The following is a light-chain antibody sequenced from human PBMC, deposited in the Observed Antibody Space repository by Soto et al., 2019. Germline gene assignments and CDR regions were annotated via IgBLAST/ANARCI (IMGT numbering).Light chain of an antibody. CDR3: WPYAGRNTYV. V-gene: IGLV2-8*01. CDR1: SSNVGGYNY. Sequence: QSALTQPPSASGSPGQSVSISCTGSSSNVGGYNYVSWYQQHPGKAPRLITYEVDKRPSGVPDRFSGSKAGSTASLTVSGLQADDQADYYCWPYAGRNTYVFGPGTKLTVL. CDR2: EVD. J-gene: IGLJ1*01.